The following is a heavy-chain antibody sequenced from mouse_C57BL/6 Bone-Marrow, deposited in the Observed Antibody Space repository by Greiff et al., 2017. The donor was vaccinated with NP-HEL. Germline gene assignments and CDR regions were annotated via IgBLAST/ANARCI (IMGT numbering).Heavy chain of an antibody. CDR1: GFTFSSYG. CDR2: ISSGGSYT. CDR3: ASYGSSYVG. V-gene: IGHV5-6*01. D-gene: IGHD1-1*01. J-gene: IGHJ3*02. Sequence: EVKLQESGGDLVKPGGSLKLSCAASGFTFSSYGMSWVRQTPDKRLEWVATISSGGSYTYYPDSVKGRFTISRDNAKNTLYLQMRSLKSEDTAMYYCASYGSSYVGWGQGTLVTVSA.